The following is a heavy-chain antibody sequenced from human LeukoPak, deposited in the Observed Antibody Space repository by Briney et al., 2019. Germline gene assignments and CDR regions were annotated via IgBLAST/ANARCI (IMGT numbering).Heavy chain of an antibody. V-gene: IGHV1-8*01. CDR1: GYTFTSYN. CDR3: TRRVGAPGHFDF. CDR2: MNPNSGNT. J-gene: IGHJ4*02. Sequence: ASVKVSCKTSGYTFTSYNINRVRQATGQGLQLMGWMNPNSGNTDSAQKFQGRVTMTRDTSINTAYMELTSLRFEDTAVYYCTRRVGAPGHFDFWGQGTLVTVSS. D-gene: IGHD1-26*01.